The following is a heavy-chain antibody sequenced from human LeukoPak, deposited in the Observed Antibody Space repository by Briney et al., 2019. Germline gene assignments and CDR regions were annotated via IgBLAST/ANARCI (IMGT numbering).Heavy chain of an antibody. V-gene: IGHV1-2*06. CDR1: GYTFTGYY. D-gene: IGHD2-2*01. J-gene: IGHJ5*02. CDR2: INPNSGGT. CDR3: ARDLCTSCFPTGWFDP. Sequence: ASVKVSCKASGYTFTGYYMHWVRQAPGQGLEWMGRINPNSGGTNYAQKFQGRVTMTRDTSISTAYMELSSLRSEDTAVYYCARDLCTSCFPTGWFDPWGQGTLVTVSS.